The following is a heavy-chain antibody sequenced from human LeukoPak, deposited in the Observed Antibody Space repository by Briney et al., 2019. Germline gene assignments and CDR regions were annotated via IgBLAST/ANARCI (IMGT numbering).Heavy chain of an antibody. CDR1: GYSFTTYW. D-gene: IGHD3-16*02. V-gene: IGHV5-51*01. CDR2: INPGDSNT. Sequence: GESLKTSCQGSGYSFTTYWIAWVRQMPGKGLEWMVIINPGDSNTKYSPSVQGQVTISADKSIGTAYLRWNSLKASDTAIYYCARKNRTPLRINWFGSWGQGTLVIVSS. CDR3: ARKNRTPLRINWFGS. J-gene: IGHJ5*01.